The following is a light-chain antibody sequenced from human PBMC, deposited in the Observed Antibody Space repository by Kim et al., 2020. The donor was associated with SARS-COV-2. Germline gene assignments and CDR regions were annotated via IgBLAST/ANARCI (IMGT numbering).Light chain of an antibody. CDR2: QDI. Sequence: VSPGQTASITSSGDELGDKYVFWYQQKPGQSPVLVIYQDIKRPSGIPERFSASNSGNTATLTISGTQATDEADYYCQAWDSGTAVVFGGGTQLTVL. CDR1: ELGDKY. J-gene: IGLJ2*01. V-gene: IGLV3-1*01. CDR3: QAWDSGTAVV.